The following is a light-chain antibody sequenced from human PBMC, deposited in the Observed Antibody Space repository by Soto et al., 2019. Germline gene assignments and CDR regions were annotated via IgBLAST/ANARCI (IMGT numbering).Light chain of an antibody. CDR1: QSVSSDY. Sequence: EIVFTQSPGTLSLSPGERATLSCRASQSVSSDYLAWYQQSPGQAPRLLIYGASSRATGIPDRFSGSGSGTDFTLTISRLEPEDFAVYYCQQYGSSTWTFGQGTKVDIK. CDR2: GAS. V-gene: IGKV3-20*01. J-gene: IGKJ1*01. CDR3: QQYGSSTWT.